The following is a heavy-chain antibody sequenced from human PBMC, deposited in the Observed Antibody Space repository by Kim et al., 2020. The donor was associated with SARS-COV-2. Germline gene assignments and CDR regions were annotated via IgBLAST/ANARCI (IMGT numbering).Heavy chain of an antibody. CDR2: IYYSGST. D-gene: IGHD3-22*01. V-gene: IGHV4-59*01. CDR1: GGSISSYY. J-gene: IGHJ4*02. CDR3: ARRTRGSSGYLGVNFDY. Sequence: SETLSLTCTVSGGSISSYYWSWIRQPPGKGLEWIGYIYYSGSTNYNPSLKSRVTISVDTSKNQFSLKLSSVTAADTAVYYCARRTRGSSGYLGVNFDYWGQGTLVTVSS.